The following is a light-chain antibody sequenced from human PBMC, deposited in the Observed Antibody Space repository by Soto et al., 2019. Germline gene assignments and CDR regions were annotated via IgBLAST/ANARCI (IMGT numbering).Light chain of an antibody. V-gene: IGLV2-23*02. CDR1: SSDVGSYNL. CDR3: CSYAGRSTYV. CDR2: EVS. J-gene: IGLJ1*01. Sequence: QSVLTQPASVSGSPGQSITISCTGTSSDVGSYNLVSWYQQHPGKAPKVMIYEVSKRPSGVPNRFSGSKSGNTASLTISGLQAEDEADYYGCSYAGRSTYVFGTGTKVTVL.